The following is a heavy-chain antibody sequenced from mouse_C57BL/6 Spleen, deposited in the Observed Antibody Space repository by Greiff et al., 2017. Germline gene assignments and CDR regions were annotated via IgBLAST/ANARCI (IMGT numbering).Heavy chain of an antibody. D-gene: IGHD2-3*01. V-gene: IGHV1-18*01. CDR2: INPNNGGT. Sequence: EVKLQQSGPELVKPGASVKIPCKASGYTFTDYNMDWVKQSHGKSLEWIGDINPNNGGTNSNQKFKGKATLTVDKSSSTAYMELRSLTSEDTAVYDCARAFYDDGYFDVWGTGTPVTVSA. CDR3: ARAFYDDGYFDV. CDR1: GYTFTDYN. J-gene: IGHJ1*03.